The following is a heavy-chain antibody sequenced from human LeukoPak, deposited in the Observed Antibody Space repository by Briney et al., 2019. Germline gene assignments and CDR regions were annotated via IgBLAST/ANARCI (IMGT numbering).Heavy chain of an antibody. J-gene: IGHJ4*02. D-gene: IGHD4-17*01. CDR3: ARDLSYGDYVYYFDY. Sequence: ASLKVSCKASGGTFSSYAISWVRQAPGQGLEWMGGIIPIFGTANYAQKFQGRVTITADESASTAYMELSSLRSEDTAVYYCARDLSYGDYVYYFDYWGQGTLVTVSS. V-gene: IGHV1-69*13. CDR1: GGTFSSYA. CDR2: IIPIFGTA.